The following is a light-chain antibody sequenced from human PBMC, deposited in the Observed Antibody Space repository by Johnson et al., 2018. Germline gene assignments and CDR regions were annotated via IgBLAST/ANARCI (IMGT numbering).Light chain of an antibody. J-gene: IGLJ1*01. CDR1: SSNIGNNY. CDR2: ENN. Sequence: QSVLTQPPSVSAAPGQKVTISCSGSSSNIGNNYVSWYQQLPGTAPKLLIYENNKRPSGIPDRFSGSKSGTSATLGITGLQTGDEADYYCGTGDSCLSAGNGVGTWTKVTVL. V-gene: IGLV1-51*02. CDR3: GTGDSCLSAGNG.